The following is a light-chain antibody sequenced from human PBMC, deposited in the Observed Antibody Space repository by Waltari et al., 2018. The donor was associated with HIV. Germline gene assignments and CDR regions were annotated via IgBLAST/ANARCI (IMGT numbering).Light chain of an antibody. J-gene: IGLJ3*02. CDR1: SSDVGGYNY. Sequence: QSALTQPRSVSESPGKSVTIPCTGTSSDVGGYNYVSWYQQNPGKAPKFIIYDVTKRPSGVPDRFSGSKSGNTASLTISGLQADDEADYSCCSYAGNYPVLFGGGTKLTVL. CDR2: DVT. CDR3: CSYAGNYPVL. V-gene: IGLV2-11*01.